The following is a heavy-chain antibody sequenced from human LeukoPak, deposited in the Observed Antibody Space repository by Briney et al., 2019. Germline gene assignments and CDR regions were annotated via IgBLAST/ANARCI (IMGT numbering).Heavy chain of an antibody. D-gene: IGHD5-24*01. CDR2: ISSSSSYI. Sequence: PGGSLRLSCAASGFTFSSYSMNWVRQAPGKGLGWVSSISSSSSYIYYADSVKGRFTISRDNAKNSLYLQMSSLRAEDTAVYYCAREKLRDGAFDIWGQGTMVTVSS. CDR3: AREKLRDGAFDI. V-gene: IGHV3-21*01. J-gene: IGHJ3*02. CDR1: GFTFSSYS.